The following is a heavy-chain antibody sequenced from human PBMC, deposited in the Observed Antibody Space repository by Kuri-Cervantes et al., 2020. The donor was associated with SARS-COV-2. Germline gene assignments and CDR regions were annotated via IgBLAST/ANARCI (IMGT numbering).Heavy chain of an antibody. CDR3: ARGLDTAMAYYFVY. J-gene: IGHJ4*02. V-gene: IGHV1-2*04. CDR1: GYTFTGYY. D-gene: IGHD5-18*01. CDR2: INPNSGGT. Sequence: ASVKVSCKASGYTFTGYYMHWVRQAPGQGLEWMGWINPNSGGTNYAQKFQGWVTMTRDTSISTAYMELSRLRSDDTAVYYCARGLDTAMAYYFVYWGQGTLVTVSS.